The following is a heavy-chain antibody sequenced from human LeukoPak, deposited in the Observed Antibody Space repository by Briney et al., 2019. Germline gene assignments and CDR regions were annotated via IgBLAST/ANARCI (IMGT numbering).Heavy chain of an antibody. D-gene: IGHD5-12*01. J-gene: IGHJ2*01. CDR1: GGSINDYY. CDR2: IYYSGTT. V-gene: IGHV4-59*01. Sequence: SETLSLTCTVSGGSINDYYWSWIRQPPGEGLEWIGNIYYSGTTSYNPSLESRVIISVDTSKNQFSLKLNSVAAADTAVYHCARDFLPPHYTATIRPDWYFDLWGRGTLATVSS. CDR3: ARDFLPPHYTATIRPDWYFDL.